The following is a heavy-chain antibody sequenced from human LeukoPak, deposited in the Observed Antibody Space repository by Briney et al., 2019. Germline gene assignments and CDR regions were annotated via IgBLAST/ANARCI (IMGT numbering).Heavy chain of an antibody. CDR2: VNHSGYT. CDR1: GGSFSAYY. J-gene: IGHJ4*02. CDR3: ARVFGGHTNGLDY. Sequence: SETLSLTCAVYGGSFSAYYWSCIRQPPGMGLDWIGRVNHSGYTNYNPSLKSRVTMSVDTSRNQFSLRLSSVTAADTAVCYCARVFGGHTNGLDYWGQGTLVTVSS. D-gene: IGHD2-8*01. V-gene: IGHV4-34*01.